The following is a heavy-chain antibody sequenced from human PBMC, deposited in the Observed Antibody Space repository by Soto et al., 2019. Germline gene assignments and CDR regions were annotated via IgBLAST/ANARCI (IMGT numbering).Heavy chain of an antibody. Sequence: GGSLRLSCAASGFTFSNAWMSWVRQAPGKGLEWVGRIKSKTDGGTTDYAAPVKGRFTISRDDSKNTLYLQMNSLKTEDTAVYYCTTDVLPQVPPYQPLLYSDYWGQGTLVTVSS. D-gene: IGHD2-2*01. CDR1: GFTFSNAW. CDR2: IKSKTDGGTT. CDR3: TTDVLPQVPPYQPLLYSDY. V-gene: IGHV3-15*01. J-gene: IGHJ4*02.